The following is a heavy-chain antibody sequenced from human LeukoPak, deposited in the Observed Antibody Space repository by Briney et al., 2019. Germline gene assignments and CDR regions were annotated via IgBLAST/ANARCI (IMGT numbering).Heavy chain of an antibody. Sequence: PSETLSLTXTVSGGSISSGTYWSWTRQPAGKGLEWIGLIYTSGSTNYNPSLKSRVTISLDFSRNQFSLKLSSVTAADTAVYYCAREFGDWGQGTLVTVSS. CDR1: GGSISSGTY. CDR3: AREFGD. CDR2: IYTSGST. V-gene: IGHV4-61*02. J-gene: IGHJ4*02.